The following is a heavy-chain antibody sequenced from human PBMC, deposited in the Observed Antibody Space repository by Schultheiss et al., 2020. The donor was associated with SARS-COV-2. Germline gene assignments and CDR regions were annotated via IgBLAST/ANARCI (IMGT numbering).Heavy chain of an antibody. J-gene: IGHJ2*01. CDR3: ARDRPDGVVPAAIGGWYFDL. D-gene: IGHD2-2*02. V-gene: IGHV3-11*05. CDR1: GFTFSDYY. CDR2: ISSSSSYT. Sequence: GESLKISCAASGFTFSDYYMSWIRQAPGKGLEWVSYISSSSSYTNYADSVKGRFTISRDNAKNSLYLQMNSLRAEDTAVYYCARDRPDGVVPAAIGGWYFDLWGRGTLVTVSS.